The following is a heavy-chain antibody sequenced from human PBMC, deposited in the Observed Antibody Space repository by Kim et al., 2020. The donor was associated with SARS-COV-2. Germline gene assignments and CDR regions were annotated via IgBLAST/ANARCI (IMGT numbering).Heavy chain of an antibody. CDR3: AKGGLGSLVDY. J-gene: IGHJ4*02. Sequence: TYYADSVKGRFTISRDNSKNTLYLQMNSLRAEDTAVYYCAKGGLGSLVDYWGQGTLVTVSS. D-gene: IGHD1-26*01. V-gene: IGHV3-23*01. CDR2: T.